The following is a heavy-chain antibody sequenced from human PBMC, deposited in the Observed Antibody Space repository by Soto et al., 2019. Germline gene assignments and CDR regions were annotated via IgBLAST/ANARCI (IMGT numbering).Heavy chain of an antibody. V-gene: IGHV4-34*01. CDR2: INHSGST. Sequence: PSETLSLTCAVYGGSFSGYYWSWIRQPPGKGLEWIGEINHSGSTNYNPSLKSRVTISVDTSKNQFSLKLSSVTAADTAVYYCAHSGGYCSSTSCRYMDVWGKGTTVTVSS. CDR1: GGSFSGYY. D-gene: IGHD2-2*01. J-gene: IGHJ6*03. CDR3: AHSGGYCSSTSCRYMDV.